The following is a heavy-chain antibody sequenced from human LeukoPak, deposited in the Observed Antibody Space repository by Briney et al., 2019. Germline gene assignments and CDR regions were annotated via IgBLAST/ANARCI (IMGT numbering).Heavy chain of an antibody. J-gene: IGHJ3*02. CDR1: GFTFASYP. Sequence: PGGSLRLSCATSGFTFASYPMTWVRQAPGKGLEWVSSISASGSSTYYADSVKGRFTISRDNSKNTLYLQMNSLRAEDTAVYYCAKDQSTSGSYGAFDIWGQGTMVTVSS. V-gene: IGHV3-23*01. D-gene: IGHD1-26*01. CDR3: AKDQSTSGSYGAFDI. CDR2: ISASGSST.